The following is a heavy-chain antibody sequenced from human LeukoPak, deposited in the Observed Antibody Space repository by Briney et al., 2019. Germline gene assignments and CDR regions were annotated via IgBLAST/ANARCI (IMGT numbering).Heavy chain of an antibody. CDR2: INHSGST. CDR3: ARRLYSGSSGKLVYLDY. V-gene: IGHV4-39*06. CDR1: GGSISSTDYY. J-gene: IGHJ4*02. D-gene: IGHD6-6*01. Sequence: PSETLSLTCTVSGGSISSTDYYWGWVRQPPGKGLGWIGEINHSGSTYYNPSLMSRVTISLDRSRNQFALKLTSVTVADTAVYYCARRLYSGSSGKLVYLDYWGQGTLVTVSS.